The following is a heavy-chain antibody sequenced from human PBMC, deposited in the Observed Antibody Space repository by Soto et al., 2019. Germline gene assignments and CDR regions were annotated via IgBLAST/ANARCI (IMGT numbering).Heavy chain of an antibody. CDR1: GFPFNNAW. J-gene: IGHJ3*01. CDR2: VKSRSYGGTA. CDR3: TAKTINVRWGFV. Sequence: EVQLMESGGGLVKPGGSLRLSCAASGFPFNNAWMNWVRQAPGKGLEWVGRVKSRSYGGTADYAAPVKGRFIISRDDSINTPYLQMNSLQNEDTAVYYCTAKTINVRWGFVWGQGTMVTVSS. V-gene: IGHV3-15*07. D-gene: IGHD2-21*01.